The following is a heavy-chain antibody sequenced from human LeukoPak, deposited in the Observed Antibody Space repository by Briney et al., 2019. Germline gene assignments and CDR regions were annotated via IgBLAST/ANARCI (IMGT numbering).Heavy chain of an antibody. CDR2: INPDGSIA. D-gene: IGHD6-19*01. V-gene: IGHV3-74*01. CDR3: ARASGWYERGPDYYYYYMDV. Sequence: PGGSLRLSCVGSGFTLSIYWMYWIRQSPGKGLLWVARINPDGSIADYTDSVKGRFTISRDNAKNSLYLQMNGLRAEDTAVYYCARASGWYERGPDYYYYYMDVWGKGTTVTVSS. CDR1: GFTLSIYW. J-gene: IGHJ6*03.